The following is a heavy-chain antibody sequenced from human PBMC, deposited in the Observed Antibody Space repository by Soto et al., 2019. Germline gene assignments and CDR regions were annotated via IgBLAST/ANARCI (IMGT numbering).Heavy chain of an antibody. Sequence: GGSLRLSCAASGLTFSSYSMNWVRQAPGKGLEWVSFISSSISYIYYADSVKGRFTISRDNAKNSLYLQMNSLRAEDTAVYYCARDSPASGDAFDIWGQGTMVTVSS. CDR1: GLTFSSYS. V-gene: IGHV3-21*01. CDR3: ARDSPASGDAFDI. CDR2: ISSSISYI. J-gene: IGHJ3*02.